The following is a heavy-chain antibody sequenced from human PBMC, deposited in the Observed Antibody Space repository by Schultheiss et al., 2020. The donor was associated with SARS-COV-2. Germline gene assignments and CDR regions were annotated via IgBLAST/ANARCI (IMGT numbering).Heavy chain of an antibody. V-gene: IGHV3-30*04. D-gene: IGHD3-22*01. Sequence: GESLKISCAASGFTFSSYAMHWVRQAPGKGLEWVAVISYDGSNKYYADSVKGRFTISRDNSKNTLYLQMNSLRAEDTAVYYCARAIYPYDSSGYFVQGDWGQGTLVTVSS. CDR1: GFTFSSYA. CDR2: ISYDGSNK. CDR3: ARAIYPYDSSGYFVQGD. J-gene: IGHJ4*02.